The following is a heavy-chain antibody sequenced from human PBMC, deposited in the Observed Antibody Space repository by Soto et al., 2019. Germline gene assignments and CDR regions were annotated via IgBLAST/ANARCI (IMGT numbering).Heavy chain of an antibody. V-gene: IGHV4-4*02. CDR1: NASISSRKW. CDR2: IYHSGSI. D-gene: IGHD3-10*01. CDR3: ASKFGELLADAFDI. Sequence: QLHPQESGPGLVKPSGSLSLTCTVSNASISSRKWWTWVRQTPGKGLEWIGEIYHSGSINHNPSLKSRVTMSVDKSKNQFSLKMTSVTAADTGVYYCASKFGELLADAFDIWGQGTVVTVSS. J-gene: IGHJ3*02.